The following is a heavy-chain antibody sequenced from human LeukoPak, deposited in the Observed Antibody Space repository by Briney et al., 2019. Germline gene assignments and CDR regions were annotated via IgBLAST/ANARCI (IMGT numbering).Heavy chain of an antibody. V-gene: IGHV3-30*02. CDR2: IRYDGSNK. CDR1: GFTFSSYG. Sequence: PGGSLRLSCAASGFTFSSYGMHWVRQAPGKGLEWVAFIRYDGSNKYYADSVKGRFTISRDNSKNTLYLQMNSLRAEDTAVYYCAKAHSSWYPYFDYWGQGTLVTVSS. D-gene: IGHD6-13*01. CDR3: AKAHSSWYPYFDY. J-gene: IGHJ4*02.